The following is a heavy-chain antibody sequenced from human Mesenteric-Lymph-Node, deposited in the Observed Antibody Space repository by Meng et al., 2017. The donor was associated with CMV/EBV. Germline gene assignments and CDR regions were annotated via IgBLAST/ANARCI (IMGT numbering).Heavy chain of an antibody. CDR2: IYYSGST. J-gene: IGHJ6*02. Sequence: SETLSLTCTVSGDSISSAGYYWTWIRQHPEKGLEWIGYIYYSGSTYYNPSLKSRVSISLDTSKNQFSLRLSSATAADTAVYFCARVPYDRNGYPLLLDVWGQGTTVTVSS. CDR1: GDSISSAGYY. V-gene: IGHV4-31*03. CDR3: ARVPYDRNGYPLLLDV. D-gene: IGHD3-22*01.